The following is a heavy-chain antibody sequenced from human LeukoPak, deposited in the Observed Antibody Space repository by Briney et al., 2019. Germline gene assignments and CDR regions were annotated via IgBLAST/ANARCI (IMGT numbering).Heavy chain of an antibody. CDR2: MRSDGSDI. CDR1: GFTFNTYG. Sequence: PGKSLRLSCEAPGFTFNTYGMHWVRQAPGKGLEWVAVMRSDGSDIYYADSVKGRFTISRDNSKNTLYLQMNSLRAEDTAVYYCARDQSPKWGSGERYFDYWGQGTLVTVSS. J-gene: IGHJ4*02. V-gene: IGHV3-33*01. D-gene: IGHD7-27*01. CDR3: ARDQSPKWGSGERYFDY.